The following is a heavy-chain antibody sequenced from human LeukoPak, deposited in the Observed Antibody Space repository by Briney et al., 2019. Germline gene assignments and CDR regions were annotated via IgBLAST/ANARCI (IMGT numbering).Heavy chain of an antibody. D-gene: IGHD5-18*01. J-gene: IGHJ4*02. CDR2: INHSGST. CDR3: ARGHTAMVPFDY. CDR1: GGSISSGDYY. Sequence: SQTLSLTCTVSGGSISSGDYYWSWIRQPPGKGLEWIGEINHSGSTNYNPSLKSRVTISVDTSKNQFSLKLSSVTAADTAVYYCARGHTAMVPFDYWGQGTLVTVSS. V-gene: IGHV4-30-4*08.